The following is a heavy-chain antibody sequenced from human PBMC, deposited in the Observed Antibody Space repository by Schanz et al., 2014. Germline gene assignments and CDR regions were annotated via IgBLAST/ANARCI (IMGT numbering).Heavy chain of an antibody. V-gene: IGHV3-74*02. Sequence: EVQLVESGGSLVQPGGSLRLSCAASGFTFRSYSMNWVRQAPGKGLVWVSHINSDGTTTTYADSVKGRFTISRDNAENTLYLQMNSLRVEDTAVHYCAMGGYQLHHWGQGTLVTVSS. D-gene: IGHD1-7*01. CDR1: GFTFRSYS. J-gene: IGHJ4*02. CDR3: AMGGYQLHH. CDR2: INSDGTTT.